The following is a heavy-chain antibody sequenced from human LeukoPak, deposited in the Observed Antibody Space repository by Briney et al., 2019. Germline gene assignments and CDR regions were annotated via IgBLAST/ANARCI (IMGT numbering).Heavy chain of an antibody. J-gene: IGHJ3*02. Sequence: KPGGSLRLSCAASGFSFSDYYMTWIRQAPGKGLEWVSYVSSSGSTKKYADSVKGRFTISRDNAEKSLYLQMDSLRVEDTAIYYCARATATYSVSPGALDIWGQGTMVIVSS. D-gene: IGHD1-26*01. CDR1: GFSFSDYY. V-gene: IGHV3-11*04. CDR3: ARATATYSVSPGALDI. CDR2: VSSSGSTK.